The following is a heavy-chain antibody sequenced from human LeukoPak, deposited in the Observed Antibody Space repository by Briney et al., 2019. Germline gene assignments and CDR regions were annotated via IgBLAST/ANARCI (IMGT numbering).Heavy chain of an antibody. J-gene: IGHJ6*02. V-gene: IGHV1-18*04. CDR2: ISTYKGNT. D-gene: IGHD2-2*01. CDR3: ARDVCYCTSTSCCYYYYGMDV. CDR1: GYTFTDYY. Sequence: ASVKVSCKASGYTFTDYYFHWVRQAPGQGLEWMGWISTYKGNTNYAQKMQGRVTMTTDTSTSTAYMELRSLRSDDTAVYYCARDVCYCTSTSCCYYYYGMDVWGQGTTVTVSS.